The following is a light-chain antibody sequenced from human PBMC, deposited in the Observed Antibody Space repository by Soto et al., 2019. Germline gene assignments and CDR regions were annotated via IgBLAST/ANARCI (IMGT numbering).Light chain of an antibody. CDR3: QQYCSSPRT. V-gene: IGKV3-20*01. CDR1: QSVSSNS. J-gene: IGKJ1*01. Sequence: ELVLTQTPGTLSLSPGDRATLSCRASQSVSSNSLAWYQQKCGQAPKLLIYGASIRATGIPDRFSGSGSGTDFTLTISRLKPEDFSVYYCQQYCSSPRTFGQGTRVEI. CDR2: GAS.